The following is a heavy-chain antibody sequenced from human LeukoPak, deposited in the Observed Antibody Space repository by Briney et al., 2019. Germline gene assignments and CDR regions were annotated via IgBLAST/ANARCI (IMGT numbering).Heavy chain of an antibody. D-gene: IGHD3-9*01. J-gene: IGHJ4*02. V-gene: IGHV1-69*06. CDR1: GGTFSSYA. CDR2: IIPIFGTA. CDR3: ARVSLGYFDWFFDY. Sequence: GSSVKVSCKASGGTFSSYAISWVRQAPGQGLEWMGRIIPIFGTANYAQKFQGRVTITADKSTSTAYMELSSLRSEDTAVYYCARVSLGYFDWFFDYWGQGTLVTVSS.